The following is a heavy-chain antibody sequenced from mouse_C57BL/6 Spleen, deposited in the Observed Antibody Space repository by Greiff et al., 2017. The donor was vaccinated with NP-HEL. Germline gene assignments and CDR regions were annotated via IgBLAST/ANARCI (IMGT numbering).Heavy chain of an antibody. CDR3: ASAITTVVATDY. CDR1: GYSFTSYY. Sequence: QVHVKQSGPELVKPGASVKISCKASGYSFTSYYIHWVKQRPGQGLEWIGWIYPGSGNTKYNEKFKGKATLTADTSSSTAYMQLSSLTSEDSAVYYCASAITTVVATDYWGQGTTLTVSS. CDR2: IYPGSGNT. J-gene: IGHJ2*01. D-gene: IGHD1-1*01. V-gene: IGHV1-66*01.